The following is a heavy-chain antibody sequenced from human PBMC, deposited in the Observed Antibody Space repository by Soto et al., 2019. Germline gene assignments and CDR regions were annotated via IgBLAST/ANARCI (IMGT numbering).Heavy chain of an antibody. Sequence: SETLSLTCAVYGGSFSGYYWSWIRQPPGKGLEWIGEINHSGSTNYNPSLKSRVTISVDTSKNQFSLKLSSVTAADTAVYYCARVRRGSNRSWFDPWGQGTLVTVSS. D-gene: IGHD1-26*01. J-gene: IGHJ5*02. CDR2: INHSGST. V-gene: IGHV4-34*01. CDR3: ARVRRGSNRSWFDP. CDR1: GGSFSGYY.